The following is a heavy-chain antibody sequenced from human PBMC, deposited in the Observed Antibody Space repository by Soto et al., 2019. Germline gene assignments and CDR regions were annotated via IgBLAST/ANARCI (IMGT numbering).Heavy chain of an antibody. CDR2: ITPIFGTA. V-gene: IGHV1-69*13. CDR3: ARGWGYDSDTYYYAY. CDR1: GGTFSRCT. Sequence: GASVKVSCKASGGTFSRCTISWVRQAPGQGLEWMGGITPIFGTANYAQKFQGRVTITADESTSTAYMELSRLRSEDTAVYYCARGWGYDSDTYYYAYWGQGTLVTVSS. D-gene: IGHD3-22*01. J-gene: IGHJ4*02.